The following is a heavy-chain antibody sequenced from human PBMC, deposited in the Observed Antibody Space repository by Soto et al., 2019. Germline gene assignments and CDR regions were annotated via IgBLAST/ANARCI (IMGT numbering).Heavy chain of an antibody. CDR3: TTDWGLDYGMDV. CDR1: GFTFSNAW. Sequence: EVQLVESGGGLVKPGGSLRLSCAASGFTFSNAWMSRVRQAPGKGLEWVGRIKSKTDGGTTDYAAPVKGRFTISRDDSKNTLYLQMNSLKTEDTAVYYCTTDWGLDYGMDVWGQGTTVTVSS. CDR2: IKSKTDGGTT. D-gene: IGHD3-16*01. J-gene: IGHJ6*02. V-gene: IGHV3-15*01.